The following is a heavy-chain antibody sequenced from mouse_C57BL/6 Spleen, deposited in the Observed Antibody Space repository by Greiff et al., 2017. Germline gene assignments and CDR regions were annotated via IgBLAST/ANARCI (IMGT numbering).Heavy chain of an antibody. D-gene: IGHD2-2*01. CDR2: IYPRSGNT. CDR1: GYTFTSYG. J-gene: IGHJ4*01. CDR3: ARGGYDREYAMDY. V-gene: IGHV1-81*01. Sequence: VQLQQSGAELARPGASVKLSCKASGYTFTSYGISWVKQRTGQGLEWIGGIYPRSGNTYYNEKFKGKATLTADKSSSTAYMELRSLTSEDSAVYFCARGGYDREYAMDYWGQGTSVTVSS.